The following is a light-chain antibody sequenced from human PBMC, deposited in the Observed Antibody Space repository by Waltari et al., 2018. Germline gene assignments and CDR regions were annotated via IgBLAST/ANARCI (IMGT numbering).Light chain of an antibody. CDR2: EDN. J-gene: IGLJ3*02. V-gene: IGLV6-57*01. CDR3: QSYDNRNHWV. CDR1: SRSIATNY. Sequence: NFMLTQPLSVSESPGKTVTISCTRSSRSIATNYVQWYQQRPGSSPTAVIYEDNQRPSGVPDRFSGSIDSSSNSASLTISGLKTEDEADYYCQSYDNRNHWVFGGGTKLTVL.